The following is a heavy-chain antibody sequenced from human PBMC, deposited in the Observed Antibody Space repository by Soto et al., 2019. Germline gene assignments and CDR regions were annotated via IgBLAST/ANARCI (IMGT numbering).Heavy chain of an antibody. V-gene: IGHV3-23*01. D-gene: IGHD5-18*01. Sequence: PGGSLRLSCAASGFTFSSYVMSWVRQAPGKGLEWVSSISESGDSTSYAESVRGRFTISRDDSKNTLYLQMNSLRAEDTAVYSCAKSRIQGWTKGLYDHWGQGTLVTVSS. CDR2: ISESGDST. CDR1: GFTFSSYV. CDR3: AKSRIQGWTKGLYDH. J-gene: IGHJ4*02.